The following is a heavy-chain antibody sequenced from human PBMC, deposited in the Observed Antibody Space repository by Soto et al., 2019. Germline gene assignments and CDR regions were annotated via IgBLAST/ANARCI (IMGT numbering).Heavy chain of an antibody. J-gene: IGHJ4*02. CDR1: GFSFSSYA. CDR2: ISGGSNT. D-gene: IGHD3-10*01. V-gene: IGHV3-23*01. CDR3: ARAGVTPDFFDY. Sequence: GGSLRLSCAASGFSFSSYAMSWVRQAPGKGLEWVSSISGGSNTYYADSAKGRFIISRDNSKNTLDLQMNNLRAEDTAVYYCARAGVTPDFFDYWGQGTLVTVSS.